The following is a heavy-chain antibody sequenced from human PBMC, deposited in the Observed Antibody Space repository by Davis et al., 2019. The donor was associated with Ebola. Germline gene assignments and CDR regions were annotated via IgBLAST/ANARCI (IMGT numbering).Heavy chain of an antibody. CDR3: ASNKVGASGAVY. CDR2: INAGNGNT. Sequence: AASVKVSCKASGYTFTNYVTHWVRQAPGQRLEWMGWINAGNGNTKYSQKFQGRVTITRDTSASTAYMEMSSLRSEDTAVYYCASNKVGASGAVYWGQGTLVTVSS. CDR1: GYTFTNYV. V-gene: IGHV1-3*01. J-gene: IGHJ4*02. D-gene: IGHD1-26*01.